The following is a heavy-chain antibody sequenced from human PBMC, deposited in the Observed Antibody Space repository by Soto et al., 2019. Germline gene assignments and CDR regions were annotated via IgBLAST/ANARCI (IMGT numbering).Heavy chain of an antibody. J-gene: IGHJ6*02. CDR1: GFTFSSYA. Sequence: QVQLVESGGGVVQPGRSLRLSCAASGFTFSSYAMHWVRQAPGKGLEWVAVISYDGSNKYYADSVKGRFTISRDNSKNTLYLQRNSLRAEDTAVYYCARDVESGSSQYYYYYYGMDVWGQGTTVTVSS. CDR3: ARDVESGSSQYYYYYYGMDV. D-gene: IGHD1-26*01. CDR2: ISYDGSNK. V-gene: IGHV3-30-3*01.